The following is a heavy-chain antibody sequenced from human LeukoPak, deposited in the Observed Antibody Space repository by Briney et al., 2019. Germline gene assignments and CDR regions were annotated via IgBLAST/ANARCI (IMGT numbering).Heavy chain of an antibody. CDR2: ISRGGSAT. CDR3: ARNSPPDY. CDR1: GFTFSSYN. J-gene: IGHJ4*02. D-gene: IGHD1/OR15-1a*01. V-gene: IGHV3-48*01. Sequence: GGSLRLSCAASGFTFSSYNMNWVRQAPGKGLEWVSYISRGGSATYYADSVMGRFTISRDNARNTLYLQMNSLRAEDTAVYYCARNSPPDYWGQGTLVTVSS.